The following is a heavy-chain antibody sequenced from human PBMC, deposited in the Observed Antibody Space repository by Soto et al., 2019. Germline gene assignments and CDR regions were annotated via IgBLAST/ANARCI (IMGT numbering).Heavy chain of an antibody. CDR1: GGTFSIYT. D-gene: IGHD1-1*01. CDR3: AREGADYNDNWFDP. CDR2: IIPVIELA. V-gene: IGHV1-69*08. J-gene: IGHJ5*02. Sequence: QVQLVQSGAEVKKPGSSVKVSCKTSGGTFSIYTVSWVRQAPGQGLEWMGRIIPVIELANYAQNFQGRLTITADKPTSPAYMELSSLRSEATAVYYCAREGADYNDNWFDPWGQGTLVTVSS.